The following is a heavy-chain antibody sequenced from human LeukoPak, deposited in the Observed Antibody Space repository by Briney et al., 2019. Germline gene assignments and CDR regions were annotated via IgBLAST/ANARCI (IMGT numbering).Heavy chain of an antibody. J-gene: IGHJ6*03. CDR1: GFAFSSYS. CDR3: AKRADYGDYYYYYYMDV. V-gene: IGHV3-21*01. Sequence: GGSLRLSCAASGFAFSSYSMNWVRQAPGKGLEWVSSISTSSKYIYYADSVKGRFTISRDNSKNTLYLQMNSLRAEDTAVYYCAKRADYGDYYYYYYMDVWGKGTTVTVSS. D-gene: IGHD4-17*01. CDR2: ISTSSKYI.